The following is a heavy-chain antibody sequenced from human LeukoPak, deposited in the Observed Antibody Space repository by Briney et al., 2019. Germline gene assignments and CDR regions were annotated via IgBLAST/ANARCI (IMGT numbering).Heavy chain of an antibody. V-gene: IGHV3-23*01. D-gene: IGHD4-17*01. CDR3: AKRPDYGASPGYFDY. CDR2: ISDSGGTT. Sequence: PGGSLRLSCEASGFTFSNYAMRWVRQAPGKGLEWVSSISDSGGTTYYADSVQGRFTISRDNSKNTLYLQMNSLRADDTAVYHCAKRPDYGASPGYFDYWGQGTLVTVSS. CDR1: GFTFSNYA. J-gene: IGHJ4*02.